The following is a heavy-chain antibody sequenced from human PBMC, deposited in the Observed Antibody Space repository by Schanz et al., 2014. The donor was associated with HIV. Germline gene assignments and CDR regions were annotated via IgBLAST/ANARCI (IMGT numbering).Heavy chain of an antibody. D-gene: IGHD4-17*01. CDR2: IWYDGSNK. J-gene: IGHJ4*02. Sequence: QVQLVESGGGVVQPGRSLRLSCTASGFTLSNYGMHWVRQAPGKGLEWVAAIWYDGSNKFYADSVKGRFTISRDNSKNTLYLQMNNLRAEDTAVYGCARQGLRFSFWLDYWGQGTPVTVSS. CDR1: GFTLSNYG. V-gene: IGHV3-33*01. CDR3: ARQGLRFSFWLDY.